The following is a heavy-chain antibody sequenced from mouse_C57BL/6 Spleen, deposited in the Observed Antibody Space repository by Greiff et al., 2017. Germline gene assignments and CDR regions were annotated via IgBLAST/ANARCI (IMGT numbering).Heavy chain of an antibody. V-gene: IGHV1-15*01. D-gene: IGHD2-3*01. Sequence: VQLQEPGAELVRPGASVTLSCKASGYTFTDYEMHWVKQTPVHGLEWIGAIDPETGGTAYNQKFKGKAILTADKSSSTAYMELHSLTSEDSAVYYGARSNEGYYAYWGQGTTLTVSA. CDR2: IDPETGGT. CDR3: ARSNEGYYAY. J-gene: IGHJ2*01. CDR1: GYTFTDYE.